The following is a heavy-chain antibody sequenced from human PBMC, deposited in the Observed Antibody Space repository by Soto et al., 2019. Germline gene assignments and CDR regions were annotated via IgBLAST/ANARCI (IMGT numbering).Heavy chain of an antibody. J-gene: IGHJ3*02. D-gene: IGHD5-18*01. CDR2: IIPILGTA. V-gene: IGHV1-69*13. CDR1: GGTFSSYA. CDR3: ARDRFTALGAFDI. Sequence: ASVKVSCKASGGTFSSYAISWVRQAPGQGLEWMGGIIPILGTANYAQKFQGRVTITADESTSTAYMELSSLRSEDTAVYYCARDRFTALGAFDIWGQGTMVTVSS.